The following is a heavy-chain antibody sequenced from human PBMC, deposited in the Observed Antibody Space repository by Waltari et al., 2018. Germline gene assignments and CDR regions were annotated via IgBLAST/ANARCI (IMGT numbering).Heavy chain of an antibody. CDR1: GGSISSGSYS. Sequence: QVQLQESGPGLVKPSQTLSLTCTVSGGSISSGSYSWSWIRQPAGKGLEWIGYIYTSGSTNYNPSLKSRVTISVDTSKNQFSLKLSSVTAADTAVYYCASLAAAGHPYFDYWGQGTLVTVSS. V-gene: IGHV4-61*09. CDR3: ASLAAAGHPYFDY. D-gene: IGHD6-13*01. J-gene: IGHJ4*02. CDR2: IYTSGST.